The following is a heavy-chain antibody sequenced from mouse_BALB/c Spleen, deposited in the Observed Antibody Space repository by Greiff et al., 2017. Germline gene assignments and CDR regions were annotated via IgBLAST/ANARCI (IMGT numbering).Heavy chain of an antibody. J-gene: IGHJ3*01. V-gene: IGHV1-18*01. CDR3: ARFAYYGNYEEVWCAY. CDR2: INPNNGGT. CDR1: GYTFTDYN. Sequence: EVQLQQSGPELVKPGASVKIPCKASGYTFTDYNMDWVKQSHGKSLEWIGDINPNNGGTIYNQKFKGKATLTVDKSSSTAYMELRSLTSEDTAVYYCARFAYYGNYEEVWCAYWGQGTLVTVSA. D-gene: IGHD2-10*01.